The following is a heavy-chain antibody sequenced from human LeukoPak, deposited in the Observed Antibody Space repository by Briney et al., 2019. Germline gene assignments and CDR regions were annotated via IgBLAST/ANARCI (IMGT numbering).Heavy chain of an antibody. CDR2: IYTSGNT. CDR3: ARVKNYYGPGSYYSDY. J-gene: IGHJ4*02. D-gene: IGHD3-10*01. CDR1: GGSFSSSGFY. Sequence: SETLSLTCTVSGGSFSSSGFYWSWVQQPAGKGLEWIGRIYTSGNTNYSPSLKSRVTMSIDTSKNQFSLKLSSVTAADTAVYYCARVKNYYGPGSYYSDYWGQGTLVTVSS. V-gene: IGHV4-61*02.